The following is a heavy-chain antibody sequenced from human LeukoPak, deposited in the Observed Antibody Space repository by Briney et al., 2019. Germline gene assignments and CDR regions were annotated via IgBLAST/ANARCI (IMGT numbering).Heavy chain of an antibody. CDR2: INAGDGNT. CDR1: GYTFTSYA. V-gene: IGHV1-3*01. J-gene: IGHJ4*02. CDR3: ARDRLSYGGNSQDY. Sequence: GASVKVSCKASGYTFTSYAMHWVRQAPGQRLEWMGWINAGDGNTKYSQKFQGRVTITRDTSASTAYMELSSLRSEDTAVYYCARDRLSYGGNSQDYWGQGTLVTVSS. D-gene: IGHD4-23*01.